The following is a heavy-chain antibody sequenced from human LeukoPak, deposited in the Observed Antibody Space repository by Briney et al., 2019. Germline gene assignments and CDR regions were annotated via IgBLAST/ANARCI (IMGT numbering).Heavy chain of an antibody. Sequence: PSQTLSLTCTVSGGSISSGGYYWSWIRQRPGKGLEWIGYIYYSGSTYYNPSLKSRVTISVDTSKNQFSLKLSSVTAADTAVYYCARVGTVTTTYDAFDIWGQGTMVTVSS. CDR3: ARVGTVTTTYDAFDI. J-gene: IGHJ3*02. CDR2: IYYSGST. D-gene: IGHD4-17*01. V-gene: IGHV4-31*03. CDR1: GGSISSGGYY.